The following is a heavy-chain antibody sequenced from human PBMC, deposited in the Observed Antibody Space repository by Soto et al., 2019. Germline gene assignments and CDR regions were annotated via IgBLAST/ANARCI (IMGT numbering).Heavy chain of an antibody. D-gene: IGHD6-6*01. CDR1: GGTFTSYT. J-gene: IGHJ6*02. Sequence: QVQLVQSGAEVKKPGSSVKVSCKASGGTFTSYTITWVRQAPGQGLEWMGGIIPIFAATNYAQKFQGRVTITADKSTSTAYMELSSLRSEDTAVYYCARLRKQLVRYYGMDFWGQGTTVTVSS. V-gene: IGHV1-69*06. CDR3: ARLRKQLVRYYGMDF. CDR2: IIPIFAAT.